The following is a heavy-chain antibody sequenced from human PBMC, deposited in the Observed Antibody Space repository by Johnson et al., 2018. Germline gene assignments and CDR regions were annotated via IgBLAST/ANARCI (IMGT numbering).Heavy chain of an antibody. V-gene: IGHV3-30*18. J-gene: IGHJ3*02. CDR3: AKVETTMVPVGAFDI. CDR2: ISYDGSKK. D-gene: IGHD5-18*01. Sequence: QVQLVQSGGGVVQPGRSLRLSCAAYGFTFSSYGMHWVRQAPGKGLEWVAGISYDGSKKYYADSVKGRFTISRDNSKNTLYLQMNSLRAEDTAVYYCAKVETTMVPVGAFDIWGQGTMVTVSS. CDR1: GFTFSSYG.